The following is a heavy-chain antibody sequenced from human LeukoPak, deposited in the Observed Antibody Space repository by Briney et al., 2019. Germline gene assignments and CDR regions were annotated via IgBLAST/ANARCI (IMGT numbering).Heavy chain of an antibody. CDR3: AKDIGQWLVRDAFDI. CDR2: ISWDGGST. D-gene: IGHD6-19*01. CDR1: GFTFDDYT. Sequence: GGSLRLSCAASGFTFDDYTMHWVRQAPGKGLEWVSLISWDGGSTYYADSVKGRFTISRNNSKNSLYLQMNSLRPEDTALYYCAKDIGQWLVRDAFDIWGQGTMVTVSS. J-gene: IGHJ3*02. V-gene: IGHV3-43*01.